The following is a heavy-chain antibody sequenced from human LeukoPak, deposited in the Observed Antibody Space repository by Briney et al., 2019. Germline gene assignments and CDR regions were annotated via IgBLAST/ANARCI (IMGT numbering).Heavy chain of an antibody. V-gene: IGHV4-38-2*02. D-gene: IGHD1-1*01. CDR1: GYSISSGYY. CDR2: IYHSGST. J-gene: IGHJ3*02. CDR3: ARGNWNDDSFHAFDI. Sequence: KPSETLSLTCTVSGYSISSGYYWGWIRQPPGKGLEWIGSIYHSGSTYYNPSLKSRVTISVDTSKNQFSLKLSSATAADTAVYYCARGNWNDDSFHAFDIWGQGTMVTVSS.